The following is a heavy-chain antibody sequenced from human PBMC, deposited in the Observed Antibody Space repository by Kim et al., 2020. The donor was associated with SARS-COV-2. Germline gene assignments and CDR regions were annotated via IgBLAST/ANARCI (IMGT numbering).Heavy chain of an antibody. V-gene: IGHV3-21*01. D-gene: IGHD1-26*01. CDR3: ARGQLLNYYYYMDV. CDR1: GFTFSSYS. CDR2: ISSSSSYI. J-gene: IGHJ6*03. Sequence: GGSLRLSCAASGFTFSSYSMNWVRQAPGKGLEWVSSISSSSSYIYYADSVKGRFTISRDNAKNSLYLQMNSLRAEDTAVYYCARGQLLNYYYYMDVWGKGTTVTVSS.